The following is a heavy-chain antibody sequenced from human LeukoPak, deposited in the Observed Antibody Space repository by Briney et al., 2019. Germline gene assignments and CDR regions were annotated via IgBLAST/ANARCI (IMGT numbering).Heavy chain of an antibody. J-gene: IGHJ4*02. V-gene: IGHV3-23*01. CDR3: AKDDAWLQYND. CDR2: ISPSGDIK. Sequence: GGSLRLSCVTSGFTFSRHGMNWVRQAPGKGLEWVSGISPSGDIKYYVDSVKGRFTVSRDNSKNTLYLQINSLRDEDTAVYYCAKDDAWLQYNDWGQGTLVTVSS. CDR1: GFTFSRHG. D-gene: IGHD5-24*01.